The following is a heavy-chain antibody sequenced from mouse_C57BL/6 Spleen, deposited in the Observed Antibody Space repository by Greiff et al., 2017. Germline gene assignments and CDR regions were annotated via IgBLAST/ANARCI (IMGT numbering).Heavy chain of an antibody. Sequence: VKVVESGAELMKPGASVKLSCKATGYTFTGYWIEWVKQRPGHGLEWIGEILPGSGSTNYNEKFKGKATFTADTSSNTAYMQLSSLTTEDSAIYYCARGRPAQATYYFDYWGQGTTLTVSS. CDR2: ILPGSGST. J-gene: IGHJ2*01. V-gene: IGHV1-9*01. CDR3: ARGRPAQATYYFDY. CDR1: GYTFTGYW. D-gene: IGHD3-2*02.